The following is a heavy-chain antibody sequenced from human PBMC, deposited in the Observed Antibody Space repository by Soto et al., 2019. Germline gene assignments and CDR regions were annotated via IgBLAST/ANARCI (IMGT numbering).Heavy chain of an antibody. CDR3: AKTPLIVVVPAAKTHFDY. CDR2: ISGSGGST. J-gene: IGHJ4*02. D-gene: IGHD2-2*01. Sequence: EVQLLESGGGLVQPGGSLRLSCAASGFTFSSYAMSWVRQAPGKGLEWVSAISGSGGSTYYADSVKGRFTISRDNSKNTLYLEMSSLRAEDTAVYYFAKTPLIVVVPAAKTHFDYWGQGTLVTVSS. V-gene: IGHV3-23*01. CDR1: GFTFSSYA.